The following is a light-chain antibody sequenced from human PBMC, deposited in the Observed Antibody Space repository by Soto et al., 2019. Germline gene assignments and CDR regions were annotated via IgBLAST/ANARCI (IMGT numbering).Light chain of an antibody. CDR2: RAS. CDR1: LSIVSW. J-gene: IGKJ5*01. Sequence: DIQMTQSPSTLSPSVGDRVTITCRASLSIVSWPAWYRQKPGKAPKVLRYRASNLDSGVPARFSGSGSGTEFTLTISSLQPDDFATYYCQQYNSYRFGQGTRLEI. V-gene: IGKV1-5*03. CDR3: QQYNSYR.